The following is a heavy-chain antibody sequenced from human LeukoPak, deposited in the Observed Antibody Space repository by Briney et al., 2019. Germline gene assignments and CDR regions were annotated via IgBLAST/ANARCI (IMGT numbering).Heavy chain of an antibody. J-gene: IGHJ6*02. D-gene: IGHD3-16*01. Sequence: ASVKVSCKASGYTFTGYYIHWVRQAPAQGLEWMGWINPNSGGTNYAQKFQGRVTMTRDTSISTAYMELSRLRSDDTAVYYCARALSLSYGMDVWGQGTTVTVSS. CDR2: INPNSGGT. V-gene: IGHV1-2*02. CDR3: ARALSLSYGMDV. CDR1: GYTFTGYY.